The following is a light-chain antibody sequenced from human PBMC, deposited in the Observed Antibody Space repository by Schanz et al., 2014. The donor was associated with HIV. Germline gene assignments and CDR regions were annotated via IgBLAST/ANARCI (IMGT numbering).Light chain of an antibody. CDR1: SSNIGSHT. Sequence: QSVLTQTPSASETPGQRVTISCSGGSSNIGSHTVNWYQQLPGTAPKLLMYSNDQRPSGVPDRFSGSKSGTSASLAISGLQSEDEADYYCAAWDDRSYVLFGGGTKLTVL. CDR3: AAWDDRSYVL. CDR2: SND. V-gene: IGLV1-44*01. J-gene: IGLJ3*02.